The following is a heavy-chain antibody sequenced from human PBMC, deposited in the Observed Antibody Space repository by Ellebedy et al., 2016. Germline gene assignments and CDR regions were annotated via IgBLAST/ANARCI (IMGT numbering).Heavy chain of an antibody. CDR2: INPNSGGT. J-gene: IGHJ5*02. CDR1: GYTFTGYY. V-gene: IGHV1-2*02. Sequence: ASVKVSXXASGYTFTGYYMHWVRQAPGQGLEWMGWINPNSGGTNYAQKFQGRVTMTRDTSISTAYMELSRLRSDDTAVYYCARDQLRITMVRGPQNWFDPWGQGTLVTVSS. D-gene: IGHD3-10*01. CDR3: ARDQLRITMVRGPQNWFDP.